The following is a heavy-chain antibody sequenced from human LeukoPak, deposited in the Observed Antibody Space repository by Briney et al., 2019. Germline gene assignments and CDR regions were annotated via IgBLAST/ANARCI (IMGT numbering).Heavy chain of an antibody. CDR1: GFTFSSYA. Sequence: GGSLRLSCAPSGFTFSSYAMHWVRQAPGKGLEWVAVISYDGSNKYYADSVKGRFTISRDNSKNTLYLQMNSLRAEDTAVYYCARDSSGSGSYPTLDYWGQGTLVTVSS. V-gene: IGHV3-30-3*01. CDR3: ARDSSGSGSYPTLDY. D-gene: IGHD3-10*01. J-gene: IGHJ4*02. CDR2: ISYDGSNK.